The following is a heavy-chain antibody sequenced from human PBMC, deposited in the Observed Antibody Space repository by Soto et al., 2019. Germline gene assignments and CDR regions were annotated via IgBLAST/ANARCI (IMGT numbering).Heavy chain of an antibody. D-gene: IGHD6-19*01. J-gene: IGHJ4*02. CDR2: ISSSSSYI. CDR3: AREGIAVAGTDY. CDR1: GFTFSSYS. V-gene: IGHV3-21*01. Sequence: GGSLRLSCAASGFTFSSYSMNWVRQAPGKGLEWVSSISSSSSYIYYADSVKGRFTISRDNAKNSLYLQMNSLRAEDTAVYYCAREGIAVAGTDYWGQGTLVTVSS.